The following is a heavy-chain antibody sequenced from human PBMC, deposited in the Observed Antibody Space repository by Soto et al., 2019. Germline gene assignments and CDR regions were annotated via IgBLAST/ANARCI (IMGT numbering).Heavy chain of an antibody. D-gene: IGHD2-15*01. CDR3: ARELQGLYYFDY. J-gene: IGHJ4*02. V-gene: IGHV1-3*01. CDR2: INAGNGNT. Sequence: SVKVSCKASGYTFISYAIHWVRQAPGQRLEWMGWINAGNGNTKYSQKFQGRVTITRDTSASTAYMELTSLRSEDTAVYYCARELQGLYYFDYWGQGTLVTV. CDR1: GYTFISYA.